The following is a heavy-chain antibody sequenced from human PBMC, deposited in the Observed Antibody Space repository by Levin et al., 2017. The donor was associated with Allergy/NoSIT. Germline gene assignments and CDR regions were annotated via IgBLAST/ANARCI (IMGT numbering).Heavy chain of an antibody. CDR1: GFTFSSYW. Sequence: GGSLRLSCAASGFTFSSYWMHWVRQAPGKGLVWVSRINSDGSSTSYADSVKGRFTISRDNAKNTLYLQMNSLRAEDTAVYYCARVRYCSGGSCYSYFDYWGQGTLVTVSS. CDR3: ARVRYCSGGSCYSYFDY. D-gene: IGHD2-15*01. CDR2: INSDGSST. J-gene: IGHJ4*02. V-gene: IGHV3-74*01.